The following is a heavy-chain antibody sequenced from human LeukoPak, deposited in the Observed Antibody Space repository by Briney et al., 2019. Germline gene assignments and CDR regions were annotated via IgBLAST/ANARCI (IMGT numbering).Heavy chain of an antibody. CDR2: IYPGDSDT. Sequence: GESLKISCKGSGYSFTNYWIAWVRRMPGKGLEWMGIIYPGDSDTRYSPSFQGQVTISADKPISTAYLQWSSLKASDTAMYYCARLIVGAPRYFDYWGQGTLVTVSS. CDR3: ARLIVGAPRYFDY. D-gene: IGHD1-26*01. V-gene: IGHV5-51*01. J-gene: IGHJ4*02. CDR1: GYSFTNYW.